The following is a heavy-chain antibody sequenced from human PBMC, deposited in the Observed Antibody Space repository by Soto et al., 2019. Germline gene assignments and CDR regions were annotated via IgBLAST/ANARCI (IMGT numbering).Heavy chain of an antibody. CDR1: GDAISNYY. CDR2: VHESGST. CDR3: ARGTRALITSFFAY. V-gene: IGHV4-59*01. D-gene: IGHD1-20*01. Sequence: SETLSLTCTVSGDAISNYYWSWIRQTPGRGLEWIGCVHESGSTDYNPSLKGRVTISLHTSKSQFSLSLRSATAADTATYYCARGTRALITSFFAYWGQGSPVTVSS. J-gene: IGHJ4*02.